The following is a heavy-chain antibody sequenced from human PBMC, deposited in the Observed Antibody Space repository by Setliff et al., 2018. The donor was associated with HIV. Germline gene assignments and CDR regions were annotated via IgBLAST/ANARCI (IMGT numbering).Heavy chain of an antibody. D-gene: IGHD1-1*01. CDR2: IYHTGKT. CDR1: GGSVSTSSYS. Sequence: PSETLSLTCTVSGGSVSTSSYSWGWIRQPPEKGLEWIGTIYHTGKTYYNSSLNSRVTISQDTSKNQFSLELTSVTAADTAVYYCATVDGTRYLDYWGQGKLVTVSS. V-gene: IGHV4-39*07. J-gene: IGHJ4*02. CDR3: ATVDGTRYLDY.